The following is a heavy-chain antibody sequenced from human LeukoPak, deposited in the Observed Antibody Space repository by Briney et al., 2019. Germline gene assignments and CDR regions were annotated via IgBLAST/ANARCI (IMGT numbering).Heavy chain of an antibody. V-gene: IGHV4-30-4*01. J-gene: IGHJ5*02. CDR2: IYYSGST. Sequence: SQTLSLTCTVSGGSISSGDYSWSWIRQPPGKGLEWIGYIYYSGSTYYNPSLKSRVTISVDTSKNQFSLKLSSVTAADTAVYYCARDSDYGGEDDPWGQGTLVTVSS. CDR3: ARDSDYGGEDDP. CDR1: GGSISSGDYS. D-gene: IGHD4-23*01.